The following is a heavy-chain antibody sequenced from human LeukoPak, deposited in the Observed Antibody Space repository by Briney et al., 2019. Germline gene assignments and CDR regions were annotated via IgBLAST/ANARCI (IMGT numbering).Heavy chain of an antibody. CDR2: IRSNGGST. J-gene: IGHJ5*02. Sequence: GGSMRLSWAASGFTFTSYAMHWVRQAPGDGLEYVSAIRSNGGSTSYANSVKGRFTITRDNSKNTLYLQMGSLRAEDMAVYYCARAYGDYPRWFDPWGQGNLVTVSS. CDR3: ARAYGDYPRWFDP. D-gene: IGHD4-17*01. CDR1: GFTFTSYA. V-gene: IGHV3-64*01.